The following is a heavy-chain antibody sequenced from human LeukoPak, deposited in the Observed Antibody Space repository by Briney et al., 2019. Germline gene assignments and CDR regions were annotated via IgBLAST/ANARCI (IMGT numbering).Heavy chain of an antibody. D-gene: IGHD2-2*01. CDR2: IYYSGST. CDR3: GRATWGLGPGEVVVPADGNYYYYYYMDD. CDR1: GGSISSHY. V-gene: IGHV4-59*03. Sequence: SETLSLTCTVSGGSISSHYWNWIRQPPGKGLEWIGYIYYSGSTNYNPSLKSRVTISVDTSKNQFFLKLINVTAADTAAYYCGRATWGLGPGEVVVPADGNYYYYYYMDDWGKGTMVTVSS. J-gene: IGHJ6*03.